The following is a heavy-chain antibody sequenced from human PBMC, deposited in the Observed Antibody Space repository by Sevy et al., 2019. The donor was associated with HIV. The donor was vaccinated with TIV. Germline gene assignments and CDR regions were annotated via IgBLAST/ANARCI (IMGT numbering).Heavy chain of an antibody. J-gene: IGHJ4*02. Sequence: GGSLRLSCAASGFTFSSYVMSWVRQAPGKGLEWVSGLSASGGTTYYADSVKGRFTIPRDNSKNTLYLQMNSLRAEDTAVYYCAKDSYGGYGGGVFDYWGQGTLVTVSS. CDR3: AKDSYGGYGGGVFDY. D-gene: IGHD4-17*01. V-gene: IGHV3-23*01. CDR2: LSASGGTT. CDR1: GFTFSSYV.